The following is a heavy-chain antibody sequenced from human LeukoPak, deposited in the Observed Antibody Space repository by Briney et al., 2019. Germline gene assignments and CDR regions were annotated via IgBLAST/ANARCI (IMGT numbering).Heavy chain of an antibody. J-gene: IGHJ6*03. CDR3: ARAGSYSSSSYYYYYYMDV. D-gene: IGHD6-6*01. CDR2: IYYSGST. Sequence: SETLSLTCTVSGGSISSYYWSWIRQPPGKGLEWIGYIYYSGSTNYNPSLKSRVTISVDTSKNQFSLKLSSMTAADTAVYYCARAGSYSSSSYYYYYYMDVWGKGTTVTVSS. CDR1: GGSISSYY. V-gene: IGHV4-59*01.